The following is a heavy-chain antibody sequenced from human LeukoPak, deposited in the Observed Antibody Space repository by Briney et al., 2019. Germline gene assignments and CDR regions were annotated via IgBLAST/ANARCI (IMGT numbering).Heavy chain of an antibody. CDR1: GFTFTSSA. CDR2: IVVSSGNT. D-gene: IGHD3-10*01. Sequence: AASVTVSCTASGFTFTSSAVQWVRQARGQRLDWIGWIVVSSGNTNYAQKFQGRVTMTEDTSTDTAYMELSSLRSEDTAVYYCATAPWNAENYYGSGSYSTRFDYWGQGTLVTVSS. J-gene: IGHJ4*02. CDR3: ATAPWNAENYYGSGSYSTRFDY. V-gene: IGHV1-58*01.